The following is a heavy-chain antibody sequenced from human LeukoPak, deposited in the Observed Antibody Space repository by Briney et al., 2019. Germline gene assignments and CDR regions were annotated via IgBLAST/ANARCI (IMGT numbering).Heavy chain of an antibody. J-gene: IGHJ6*03. CDR2: IYTSGST. V-gene: IGHV4-4*07. D-gene: IGHD3-10*01. Sequence: SETLSLTCTVSGVSMNNYYWSWIRQPAGKGLEWVGRIYTSGSTNYKSSLKSRVTMSLDTPNNQFFLSLTSVTAADTAIYYCARGGDKGGYYMDVWGKGTTVTVSS. CDR3: ARGGDKGGYYMDV. CDR1: GVSMNNYY.